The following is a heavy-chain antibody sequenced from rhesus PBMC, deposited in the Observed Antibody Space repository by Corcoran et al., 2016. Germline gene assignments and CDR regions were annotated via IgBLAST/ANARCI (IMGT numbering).Heavy chain of an antibody. D-gene: IGHD4-29*01. J-gene: IGHJ4*01. Sequence: QVQLQESGPGLVKPLEPLYLTCAVSGGSISSNYWSWIRQPPGKGLEWIGDIYGSVKTTNYNPSLKRRVTRSVDTSKNQFSLKLSSVTAADTAVYYCARDYGSSYVYAYWGQGVLVTVSS. CDR2: IYGSVKTT. V-gene: IGHV4S11*01. CDR3: ARDYGSSYVYAY. CDR1: GGSISSNY.